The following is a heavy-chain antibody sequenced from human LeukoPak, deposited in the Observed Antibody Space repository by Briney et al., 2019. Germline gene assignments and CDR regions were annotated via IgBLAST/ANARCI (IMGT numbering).Heavy chain of an antibody. D-gene: IGHD2-2*01. J-gene: IGHJ6*02. CDR1: DDSMSSSGYY. CDR2: INHSGST. Sequence: PSETLSLTCTVSDDSMSSSGYYWSWIRQPPGKGLEWIGEINHSGSTNYNPSLKSRVTISVDTSKNQFSLKLSSVTAADTAVYYCARGGVVPAAIRYYYYYYGMDVWGQGTTVTVSS. V-gene: IGHV4-39*07. CDR3: ARGGVVPAAIRYYYYYYGMDV.